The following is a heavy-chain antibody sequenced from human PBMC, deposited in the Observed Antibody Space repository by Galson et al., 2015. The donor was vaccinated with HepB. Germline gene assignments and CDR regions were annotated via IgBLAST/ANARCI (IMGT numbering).Heavy chain of an antibody. D-gene: IGHD3-3*01. CDR1: GFTFSSYA. J-gene: IGHJ6*02. V-gene: IGHV3-30*04. CDR3: ARDDDFWSGYYPNYYYYGMDV. Sequence: SLRLSCAASGFTFSSYAMHWVRQAPGKGLEWVAVISYDGSNKYYADSVKGRFTISRDNSKNTLYLQMNSLRAEDTAVYYCARDDDFWSGYYPNYYYYGMDVWGQGTTVTVSS. CDR2: ISYDGSNK.